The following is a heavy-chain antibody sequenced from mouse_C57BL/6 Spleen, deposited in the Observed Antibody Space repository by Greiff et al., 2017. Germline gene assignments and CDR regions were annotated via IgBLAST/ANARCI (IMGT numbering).Heavy chain of an antibody. Sequence: EVQLVESGGGLVQPKGSLKLSCAASGFSFNTYAMNWVRQAPGKGLEWVARIRSKSNNYATYYADSVKDRFTISRDDSESMLYLQMNNLKTEDTAMYYCVRHLDYYGYCDYWGQGTTLTVSS. CDR1: GFSFNTYA. D-gene: IGHD2-1*01. CDR2: IRSKSNNYAT. CDR3: VRHLDYYGYCDY. J-gene: IGHJ2*01. V-gene: IGHV10-1*01.